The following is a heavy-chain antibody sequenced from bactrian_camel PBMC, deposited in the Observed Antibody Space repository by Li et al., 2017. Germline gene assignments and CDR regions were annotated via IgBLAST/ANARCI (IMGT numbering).Heavy chain of an antibody. Sequence: DVQLVESGGGSVQAGGSLRLSCAVSGKTSNSYGSYCMAWFRQTTEKGREPIAAIDSDGSTSYADSVKGRFTISKDNAKNTLYLQMTNLKPEDTAIYVCSTGARHLSTSQCAVAMGVFGYWGQGTQVTVS. D-gene: IGHD3*01. CDR1: GKTSNSYGSYC. J-gene: IGHJ6*01. V-gene: IGHV3S42*01. CDR2: IDSDGST. CDR3: STGARHLSTSQCAVAMGVFGY.